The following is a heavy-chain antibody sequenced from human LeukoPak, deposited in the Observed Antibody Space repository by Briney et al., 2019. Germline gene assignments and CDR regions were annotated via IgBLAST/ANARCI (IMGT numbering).Heavy chain of an antibody. CDR1: GFTFSNYA. Sequence: GGSLRLSCAASGFTFSNYAMAWVRQAPGKGLEWASSITSSGNTYYADSVKGRLTISRDNSKNTVYLQMTSLRAEDTAVYYCAKGDYGDCYWGQGTLVTVSS. CDR2: ITSSGNT. D-gene: IGHD4-17*01. V-gene: IGHV3-23*01. CDR3: AKGDYGDCY. J-gene: IGHJ4*02.